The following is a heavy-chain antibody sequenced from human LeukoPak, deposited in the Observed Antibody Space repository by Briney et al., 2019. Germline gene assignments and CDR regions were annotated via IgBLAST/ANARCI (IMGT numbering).Heavy chain of an antibody. CDR2: MNPNSGNT. CDR1: GYTFTSYD. D-gene: IGHD3-22*01. CDR3: ATEDYYDSGSFDP. Sequence: GASVKVSCKASGYTFTSYDINWVRQATGQGLEWMGWMNPNSGNTGYAHKFQGRVTITRNTSISTAYMELSSLRSEDTAVYYCATEDYYDSGSFDPWGQGTLVTVSS. J-gene: IGHJ5*02. V-gene: IGHV1-8*01.